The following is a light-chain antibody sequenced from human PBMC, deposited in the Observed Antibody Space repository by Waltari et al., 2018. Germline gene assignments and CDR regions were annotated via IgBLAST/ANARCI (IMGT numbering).Light chain of an antibody. Sequence: DIQMSQSPSSLSASVGDRVTITCRASLDINNYLNWYQQKPGNAPKLLIYYSNTLTSGVPSRFSGSGSGTEFTLTISSLQPEDFATYYCQQGNSSPRTFGQGTKVEIK. CDR1: LDINNY. CDR3: QQGNSSPRT. CDR2: YSN. V-gene: IGKV1-17*01. J-gene: IGKJ1*01.